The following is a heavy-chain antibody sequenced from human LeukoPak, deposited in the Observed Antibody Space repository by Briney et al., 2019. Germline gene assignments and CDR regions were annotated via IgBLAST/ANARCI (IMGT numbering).Heavy chain of an antibody. CDR3: AKSGDSGSYYGGYYYYGMDV. CDR1: GFTFSSYA. D-gene: IGHD3-10*01. Sequence: GGSLRLSCAASGFTFSSYAMSWVRQAPGKGLEWVSAISGSGGSTYYADSVKGRFTISRDNSKNTLYLQMNSLRAEDTAVYYCAKSGDSGSYYGGYYYYGMDVWGQGTTVTVS. V-gene: IGHV3-23*01. CDR2: ISGSGGST. J-gene: IGHJ6*02.